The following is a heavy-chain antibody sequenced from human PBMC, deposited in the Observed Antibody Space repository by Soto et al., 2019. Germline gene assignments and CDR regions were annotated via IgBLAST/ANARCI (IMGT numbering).Heavy chain of an antibody. V-gene: IGHV5-51*01. CDR1: GYSFTSYW. CDR2: IYPGDSDT. J-gene: IGHJ6*03. Sequence: GESLKISCKGSGYSFTSYWIGWVRQMPGKGLEWMGIIYPGDSDTRYSPSFQGQVTISADKSISTAYLQWSSLKASDTAMYYCARHSDWVAANYYYYYMDVWGKGTTVTVS. D-gene: IGHD2-15*01. CDR3: ARHSDWVAANYYYYYMDV.